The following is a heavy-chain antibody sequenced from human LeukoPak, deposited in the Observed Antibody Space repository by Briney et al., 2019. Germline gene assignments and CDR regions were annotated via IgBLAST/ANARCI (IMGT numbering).Heavy chain of an antibody. D-gene: IGHD1-26*01. Sequence: HPGGSLRLSCAASGFTFSSYGMHWVRQAPGKGLEWVAFIRYDGSNKYYADSVKGRFTISRDNAKNSLYLQMNSLRAEDTALYHCARDRWELREGVDNWFDPWGQGTLVTVSS. V-gene: IGHV3-30*02. CDR2: IRYDGSNK. CDR3: ARDRWELREGVDNWFDP. CDR1: GFTFSSYG. J-gene: IGHJ5*02.